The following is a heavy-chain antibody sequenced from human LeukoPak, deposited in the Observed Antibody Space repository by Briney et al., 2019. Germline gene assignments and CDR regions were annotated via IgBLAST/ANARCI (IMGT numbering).Heavy chain of an antibody. V-gene: IGHV1-18*01. D-gene: IGHD3-22*01. CDR2: ISAYNGNT. Sequence: GASVKVSCKASGYTFTSYGISWVRQAPGQGLEWMGWISAYNGNTNYAQKLQGRVTMTTDTSTSTAYMELRSLRSDDTAVYYCARDSCLADYYDSSGCLEYFQHWGQGTLVTVSS. CDR3: ARDSCLADYYDSSGCLEYFQH. CDR1: GYTFTSYG. J-gene: IGHJ1*01.